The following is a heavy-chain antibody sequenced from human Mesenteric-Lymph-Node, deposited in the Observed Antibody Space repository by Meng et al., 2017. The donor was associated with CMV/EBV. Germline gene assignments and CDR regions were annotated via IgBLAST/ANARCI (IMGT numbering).Heavy chain of an antibody. D-gene: IGHD4-17*01. CDR1: GYSISSGYY. CDR2: IFHSGSA. Sequence: LRLSCTVSGYSISSGYYWVWIRQPPGEGLEWIGWIFHSGSAYYSPSLRSRVTMSVDTSRNHLSLKLTSVTAADTAFYYCARVSGRDYGGDDYWGQGTLVTVSS. J-gene: IGHJ4*02. CDR3: ARVSGRDYGGDDY. V-gene: IGHV4-38-2*02.